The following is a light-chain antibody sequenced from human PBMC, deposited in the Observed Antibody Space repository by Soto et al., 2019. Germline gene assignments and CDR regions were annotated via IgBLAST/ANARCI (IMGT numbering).Light chain of an antibody. V-gene: IGKV3D-15*01. Sequence: ILMTQAPATLSVSPGERATLSCRDSQSVSNNLAWYQQKPGQAPRLLIYLSSTRATGIPARFSGSWSGTEFTLTITSLQSADFAVYYCQQYKNWPPTTCGQGTLLEI. CDR1: QSVSNN. J-gene: IGKJ5*01. CDR2: LSS. CDR3: QQYKNWPPTT.